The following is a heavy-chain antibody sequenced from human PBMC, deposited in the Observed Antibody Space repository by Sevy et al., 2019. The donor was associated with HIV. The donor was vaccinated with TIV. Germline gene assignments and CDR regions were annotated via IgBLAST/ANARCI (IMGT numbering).Heavy chain of an antibody. Sequence: ASVKVSCKTSGGTFSSDAFTWVRQAPGQGLEWMGGIIPLFDTVDYVQKFQGRVTITTDESRSTAYMELRSLRSEDTAVYFCARRSLRLGYCSRTSCYSSMDVWGQGTTVTVS. CDR2: IIPLFDTV. CDR3: ARRSLRLGYCSRTSCYSSMDV. CDR1: GGTFSSDA. J-gene: IGHJ6*02. V-gene: IGHV1-69*05. D-gene: IGHD2-2*02.